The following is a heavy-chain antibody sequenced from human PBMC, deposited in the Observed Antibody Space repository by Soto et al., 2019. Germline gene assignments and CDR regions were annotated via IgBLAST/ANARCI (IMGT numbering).Heavy chain of an antibody. CDR2: IKPSGGST. CDR3: GRVEGYSADERD. V-gene: IGHV1-46*01. J-gene: IGHJ4*02. CDR1: GYIFTSYW. D-gene: IGHD5-12*01. Sequence: QVQLVQSGAEVKRPGDSVTVSCKTSGYIFTSYWIHWVRQAPGQGLEWMGLIKPSGGSTTYAQKFQRKVTMTRDTPTSTVYMELRSLKSEDTAVYYCGRVEGYSADERDWGQGTLVTVSS.